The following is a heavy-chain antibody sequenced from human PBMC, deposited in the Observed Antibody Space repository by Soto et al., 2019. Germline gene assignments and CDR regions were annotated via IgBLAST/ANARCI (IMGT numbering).Heavy chain of an antibody. J-gene: IGHJ6*02. CDR1: GFTVSSFA. D-gene: IGHD4-17*01. V-gene: IGHV3-30-3*01. Sequence: GGSLRRACAASGFTVSSFAIHWVGQAPGKGLEWVALISYDGSKEYYADSVKGRFTISRDNSKNTVYLQMNSLRAEDTAVYYCARDQITVRGGYYYYGMDVWGQGTTVTVSS. CDR2: ISYDGSKE. CDR3: ARDQITVRGGYYYYGMDV.